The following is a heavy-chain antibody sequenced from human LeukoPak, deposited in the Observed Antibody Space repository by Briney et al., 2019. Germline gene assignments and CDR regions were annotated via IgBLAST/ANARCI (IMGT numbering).Heavy chain of an antibody. D-gene: IGHD2-2*01. Sequence: PSETLSLTCAVYGGSFSGYYWSWIRQPPGKGLEWIGEINHSGSTNYNPSLKSRVTISVDTSKNQFSLKLSSVTAADTAVYYCAGCSSTSCYVYWGQGTLVTVSS. CDR3: AGCSSTSCYVY. CDR2: INHSGST. J-gene: IGHJ4*02. CDR1: GGSFSGYY. V-gene: IGHV4-34*01.